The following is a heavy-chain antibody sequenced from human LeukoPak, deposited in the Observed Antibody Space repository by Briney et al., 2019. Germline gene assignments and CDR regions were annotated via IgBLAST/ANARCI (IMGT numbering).Heavy chain of an antibody. D-gene: IGHD3-3*01. J-gene: IGHJ4*02. V-gene: IGHV3-21*01. CDR3: ARAPRADFWSGYYFDY. Sequence: GGSLRLSCAASGFTFSSYSMNWVRQAPGKGLEWVSSISSSSSYIYYADPVKGRFTISRDNAKNSLYLQTNSLRAEDTAVYYCARAPRADFWSGYYFDYWGQGTLVTVSS. CDR2: ISSSSSYI. CDR1: GFTFSSYS.